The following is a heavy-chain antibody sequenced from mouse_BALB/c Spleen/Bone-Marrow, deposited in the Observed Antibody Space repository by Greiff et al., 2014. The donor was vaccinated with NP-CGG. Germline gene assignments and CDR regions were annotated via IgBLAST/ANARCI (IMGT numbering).Heavy chain of an antibody. CDR3: ARLSYYGRFAY. V-gene: IGHV4-1*02. CDR2: IYPDSSTI. J-gene: IGHJ3*01. Sequence: EVQLVESGGGLVQPGGSLKLSCAASGFDFSRYWMSWVRQAPGKGLEWIGEIYPDSSTINYTPSLKDKFIISRDNAKNTLYLQMSKVRSEDTALYYCARLSYYGRFAYWGQGTLVTVSA. CDR1: GFDFSRYW. D-gene: IGHD1-1*01.